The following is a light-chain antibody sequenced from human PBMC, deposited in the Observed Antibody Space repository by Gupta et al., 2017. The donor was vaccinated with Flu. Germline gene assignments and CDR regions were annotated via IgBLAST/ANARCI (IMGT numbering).Light chain of an antibody. CDR3: QQSYSTPFT. CDR2: AAS. J-gene: IGKJ3*01. CDR1: QSISTY. Sequence: DIQMTQSPSSLSASVGDGVTITCRSSQSISTYLNWYQQIPGKPPNLLIYAASNLQSGVPSRFSGSGSGSDFTLTITSLQPEDFATYYCQQSYSTPFTFGPGTKVEIK. V-gene: IGKV1-39*01.